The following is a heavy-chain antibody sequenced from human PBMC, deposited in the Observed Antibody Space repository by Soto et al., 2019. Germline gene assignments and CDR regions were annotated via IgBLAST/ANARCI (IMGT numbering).Heavy chain of an antibody. Sequence: PSETLSLTCTVYGGSFSGYYWSWIRQPPGKGLEWIGEINHSGSTNYNPSLKSRVTISVDTSKNQLYLKLSSVTAADTAVYYCARDNGGGYNNWFDPWGQGTLVTVSS. D-gene: IGHD2-8*01. CDR1: GGSFSGYY. CDR2: INHSGST. V-gene: IGHV4-34*01. J-gene: IGHJ5*02. CDR3: ARDNGGGYNNWFDP.